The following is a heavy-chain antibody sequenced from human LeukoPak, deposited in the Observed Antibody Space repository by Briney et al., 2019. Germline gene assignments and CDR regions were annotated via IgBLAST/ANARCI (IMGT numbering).Heavy chain of an antibody. J-gene: IGHJ6*03. CDR2: IYYSGST. CDR1: GVSISSSSYY. CDR3: AREAFGITLPQYYYYYMDD. Sequence: SETLSLTCTVSGVSISSSSYYWGWFRQPPGKGLVWIVSIYYSGSTYDNPSLKSRVNISVDTSKKQFSLKLSSVTAADTAVYYCAREAFGITLPQYYYYYMDDWGKGTTVTVSS. D-gene: IGHD1-20*01. V-gene: IGHV4-39*07.